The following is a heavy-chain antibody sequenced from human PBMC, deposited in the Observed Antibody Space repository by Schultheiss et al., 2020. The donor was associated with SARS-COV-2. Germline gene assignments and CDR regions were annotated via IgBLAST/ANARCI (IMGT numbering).Heavy chain of an antibody. CDR2: IYTSGST. D-gene: IGHD2-15*01. J-gene: IGHJ6*02. V-gene: IGHV4-39*07. CDR1: GGSISSSSYY. Sequence: SETLSLTCTVSGGSISSSSYYWGWIRQPPGKGLEWIGSIYTSGSTNYNPSLKSRVTMSVDTSKNQCSLKLSSVTAADTAVYYCARDGRGYYYGMDVWGQGTTVTVSS. CDR3: ARDGRGYYYGMDV.